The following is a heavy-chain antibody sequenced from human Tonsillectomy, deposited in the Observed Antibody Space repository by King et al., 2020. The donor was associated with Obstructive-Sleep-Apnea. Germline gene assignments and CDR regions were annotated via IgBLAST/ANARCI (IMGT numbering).Heavy chain of an antibody. J-gene: IGHJ4*02. Sequence: VQLVESGGGVVQPGGSLRLSYATGVFSFSSYGFHWIRQSPGRGREWVSFGAYGGNNQYADSVKGRFTISRDNSKDTLYLQMTNLGGEDTAVYYCARDEGWSLAYWGQGTLVTVSS. V-gene: IGHV3-30*03. CDR1: VFSFSSYG. CDR2: GAYGGNNQ. CDR3: ARDEGWSLAY. D-gene: IGHD2-15*01.